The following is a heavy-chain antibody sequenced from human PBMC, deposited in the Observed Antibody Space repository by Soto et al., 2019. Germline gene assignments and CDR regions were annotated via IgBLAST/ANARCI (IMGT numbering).Heavy chain of an antibody. J-gene: IGHJ4*02. CDR2: VYHSGST. CDR3: ARAAKAYSSRSQLDY. V-gene: IGHV4-59*11. Sequence: SETLSLTCTVSGVSIDYHYWNWIRQPPGKGLEWIGYVYHSGSTKYSPSLESRVTVSVDTSKNQFYLKMSYVTAADRAVYYCARAAKAYSSRSQLDYWGQGALVTVSS. D-gene: IGHD6-13*01. CDR1: GVSIDYHY.